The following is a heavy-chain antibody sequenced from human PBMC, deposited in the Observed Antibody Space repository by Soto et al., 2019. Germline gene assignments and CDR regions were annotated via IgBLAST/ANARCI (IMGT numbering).Heavy chain of an antibody. J-gene: IGHJ3*02. CDR2: MNPNSGNT. D-gene: IGHD6-13*01. Sequence: QVQLVQSGAEVKKPGASVKVSCKASGYTFTSYDINWVRQATGQGREWMGGMNPNSGNTGYAQKFQGRVTMTRNTSISTAYMELSSLRSEDTAVYYCARVPGSSWGNAFDIWGQGTMVTVSS. CDR3: ARVPGSSWGNAFDI. V-gene: IGHV1-8*01. CDR1: GYTFTSYD.